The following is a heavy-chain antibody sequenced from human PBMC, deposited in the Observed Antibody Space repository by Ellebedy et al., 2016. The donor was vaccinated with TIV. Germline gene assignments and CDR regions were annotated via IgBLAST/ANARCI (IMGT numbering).Heavy chain of an antibody. CDR3: ARETFNDVDLKLWGVLDI. V-gene: IGHV3-66*01. CDR1: ELTVRGNY. CDR2: IFIDGTP. D-gene: IGHD3-10*01. J-gene: IGHJ3*02. Sequence: GGSLRLSCAASELTVRGNYMSWVRQAPGKGLEWVSVIFIDGTPYYADSVKGRFTISRDNSKNTLYIQMNSLRAEDTAVYYCARETFNDVDLKLWGVLDIWGQGTMVTVSS.